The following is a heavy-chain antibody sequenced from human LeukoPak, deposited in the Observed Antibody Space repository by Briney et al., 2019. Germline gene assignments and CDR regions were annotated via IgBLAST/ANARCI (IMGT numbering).Heavy chain of an antibody. CDR1: GFTFSSYA. V-gene: IGHV3-23*01. Sequence: GGALRLSCAASGFTFSSYAMSWVRQAPGKGLEWVSAISGSGGSTYYADSAKGRFTISRVNSKNTLYLQMDRLRSGDTRGHCCSNRGPYYYYSSGYYYANWGQGTLVTVSS. CDR2: ISGSGGST. D-gene: IGHD3-22*01. J-gene: IGHJ4*02. CDR3: SNRGPYYYYSSGYYYAN.